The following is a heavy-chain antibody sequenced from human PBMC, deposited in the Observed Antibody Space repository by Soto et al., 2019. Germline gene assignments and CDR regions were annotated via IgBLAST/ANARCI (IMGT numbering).Heavy chain of an antibody. D-gene: IGHD6-13*01. CDR3: ARSPRSSPYFDY. CDR2: IYPGDYET. CDR1: GYTFSNFW. Sequence: PXECLKRCCQCSGYTFSNFWIAWVRQLPGKGLEWMGIIYPGDYETRYSPSFHGKVTISADRSIGTAYLQWSSLEASDSAFYFCARSPRSSPYFDYWGQGALVTVSS. V-gene: IGHV5-51*01. J-gene: IGHJ4*02.